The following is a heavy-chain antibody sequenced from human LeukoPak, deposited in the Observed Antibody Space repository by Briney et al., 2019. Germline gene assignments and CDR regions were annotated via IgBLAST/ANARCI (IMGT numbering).Heavy chain of an antibody. J-gene: IGHJ3*02. V-gene: IGHV3-23*01. CDR1: GFPFPTYA. D-gene: IGHD3-16*01. CDR2: VRVSDGAR. Sequence: GGSLRLSCVASGFPFPTYAMMWVRQAPGKGLEWVSSVRVSDGARFYADSVKGRFTISRDNSKNTLYLQMNSLRAEDTAVYYCAKDFFTPFDIWGQGTMVTVSS. CDR3: AKDFFTPFDI.